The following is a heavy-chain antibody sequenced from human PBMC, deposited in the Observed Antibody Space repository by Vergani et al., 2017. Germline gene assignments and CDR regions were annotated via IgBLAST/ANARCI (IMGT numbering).Heavy chain of an antibody. CDR1: GFTFSSYS. Sequence: VQLVESGGGLVKPGGSLRLSCAASGFTFSSYSMNWVRQAPGKGLGWVAVIWYDGSNKYYADSVKGRFTISRDNSKNTLYLQMNSLRAEDTAVYYCAIDPRITSHADYYYYGMDVWGQGTTVTVSS. D-gene: IGHD3-3*01. V-gene: IGHV3-33*08. J-gene: IGHJ6*02. CDR3: AIDPRITSHADYYYYGMDV. CDR2: IWYDGSNK.